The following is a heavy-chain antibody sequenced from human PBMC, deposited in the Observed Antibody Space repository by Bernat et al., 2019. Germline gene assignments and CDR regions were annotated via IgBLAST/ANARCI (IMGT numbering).Heavy chain of an antibody. J-gene: IGHJ3*02. Sequence: EVQLVESGGALVQPGGSLRLSCAASGFTFSTYWMHWVRQAPGKGLVWVSRINDDGSNTNYADSVKGRFTISRDNAKDTLYLQMNSLRAEDTAVYYCASMGGYDSADAFDIWGQGTMVTVSS. D-gene: IGHD5-12*01. CDR1: GFTFSTYW. CDR3: ASMGGYDSADAFDI. V-gene: IGHV3-74*01. CDR2: INDDGSNT.